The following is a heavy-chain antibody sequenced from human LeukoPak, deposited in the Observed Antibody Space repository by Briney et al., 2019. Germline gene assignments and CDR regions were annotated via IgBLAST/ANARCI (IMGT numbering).Heavy chain of an antibody. CDR1: GFTFSSYG. J-gene: IGHJ3*02. Sequence: GGSLRLSCAASGFTFSSYGMHWVRQAPGKGLEWVAVISYDGSNKYYADSVKGRFTISRDNSKNTLYLQMNSLRAEDTAVYYCAKFSVDAFDIWGQGTMVTVSS. V-gene: IGHV3-30*18. D-gene: IGHD5/OR15-5a*01. CDR3: AKFSVDAFDI. CDR2: ISYDGSNK.